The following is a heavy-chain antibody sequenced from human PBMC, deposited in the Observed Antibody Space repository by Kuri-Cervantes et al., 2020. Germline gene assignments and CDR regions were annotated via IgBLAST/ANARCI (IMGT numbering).Heavy chain of an antibody. CDR1: GFTVSSNY. D-gene: IGHD1-14*01. Sequence: GGSLRLSCAASGFTVSSNYMSWVRQAPGKGLEWVSVIYSGGSTYYADSVKGRFTISRDNSKNTLYLQMNSLRAEDTAVYYCARRRSPYGTGSDYWGQGTLVTVSS. J-gene: IGHJ4*02. CDR2: IYSGGST. CDR3: ARRRSPYGTGSDY. V-gene: IGHV3-66*01.